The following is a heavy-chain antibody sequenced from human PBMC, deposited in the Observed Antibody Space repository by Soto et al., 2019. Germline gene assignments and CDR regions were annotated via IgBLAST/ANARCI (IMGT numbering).Heavy chain of an antibody. CDR1: GFTFSSYG. CDR3: AKDLHSSSSGVDY. Sequence: QVQLVESGGGVVQPGRSLRLSCAASGFTFSSYGMHWVRQAPGKGLEWVAVISYDGSNKYYADSVKGRFTISRDNSKNTLYLQMNSLRAEDTAVYYRAKDLHSSSSGVDYWGQGTLVTVSS. V-gene: IGHV3-30*18. D-gene: IGHD6-6*01. J-gene: IGHJ4*02. CDR2: ISYDGSNK.